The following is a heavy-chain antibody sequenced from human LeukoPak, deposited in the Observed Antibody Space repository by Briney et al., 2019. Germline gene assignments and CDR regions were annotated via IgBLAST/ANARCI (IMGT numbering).Heavy chain of an antibody. CDR1: SGSISTSNYY. CDR3: ARMTYDNTGYYYYMDV. D-gene: IGHD5-12*01. V-gene: IGHV4-61*05. CDR2: IYYSGST. J-gene: IGHJ6*03. Sequence: SETLSLTCTVSSGSISTSNYYWGWVRQPPGKGLEWIGYIYYSGSTNYNPSLKSRVTMSLDTSKNQFSLNLSSVTAADTAVYYCARMTYDNTGYYYYMDVWGKGTTVTISS.